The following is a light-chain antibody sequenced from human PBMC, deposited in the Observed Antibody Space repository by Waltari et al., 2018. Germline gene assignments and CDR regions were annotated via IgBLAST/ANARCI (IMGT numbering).Light chain of an antibody. CDR2: VSS. CDR1: QSVSSSY. J-gene: IGKJ4*01. Sequence: ELVLTQSPGTLSLSPVEKATLSCRASQSVSSSYLSWYQQKPGQAPRLLIYVSSSRGTGIPDRFSGSGSGTDFTLTISRLEPEDCAEYYCQQYGSSPELTFGGGTKVEIK. V-gene: IGKV3-20*01. CDR3: QQYGSSPELT.